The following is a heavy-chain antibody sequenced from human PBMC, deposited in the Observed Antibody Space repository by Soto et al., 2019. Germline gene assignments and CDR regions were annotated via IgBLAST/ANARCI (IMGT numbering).Heavy chain of an antibody. Sequence: QPWGALRLSCTASVFTVSNYAINWVRLAPGKRLEWVSSVIGSGVNVFYADSVKGRFTISRDNSKNTVYLEMNSLRADDTAEYFCAKGSAFECKGAICYPFDHWGRGTLVTVSS. CDR2: VIGSGVNV. V-gene: IGHV3-23*01. CDR1: VFTVSNYA. D-gene: IGHD3-10*01. CDR3: AKGSAFECKGAICYPFDH. J-gene: IGHJ4*02.